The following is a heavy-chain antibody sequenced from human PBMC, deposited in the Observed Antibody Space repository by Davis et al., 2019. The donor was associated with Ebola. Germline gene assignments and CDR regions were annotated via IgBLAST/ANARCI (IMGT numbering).Heavy chain of an antibody. D-gene: IGHD1-26*01. CDR2: IRYDGTDK. CDR3: ARGRWVGATPFDY. CDR1: GFTFRSYW. Sequence: PGGSLRLSCAASGFTFRSYWMSWVRQAPGKGLEWVSFIRYDGTDKYNADSVKGRFTISRDNSKNTLYLQMNNLRVEDTAVYYCARGRWVGATPFDYWGQGTLVTVSS. J-gene: IGHJ4*02. V-gene: IGHV3-30*02.